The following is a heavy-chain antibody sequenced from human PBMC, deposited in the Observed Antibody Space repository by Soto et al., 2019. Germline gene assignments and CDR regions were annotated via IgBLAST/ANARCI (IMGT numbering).Heavy chain of an antibody. D-gene: IGHD6-13*01. V-gene: IGHV3-33*01. CDR2: IWYDGSNK. J-gene: IGHJ6*02. Sequence: HPGGSLRLSCAASGFTFSSYGMHWVRQAPGRGLEWVAVIWYDGSNKYYADSVKGRFTISRDNSKNTLYLQMNSLRAEDTAVYYSARDRIADNHYYYYYGMDVWGQGTTVTVSS. CDR1: GFTFSSYG. CDR3: ARDRIADNHYYYYYGMDV.